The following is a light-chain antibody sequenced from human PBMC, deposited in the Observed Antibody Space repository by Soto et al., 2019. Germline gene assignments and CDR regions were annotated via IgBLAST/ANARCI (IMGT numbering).Light chain of an antibody. J-gene: IGLJ1*01. CDR1: NIGSKS. CDR2: ANS. V-gene: IGLV3-21*02. CDR3: HVWDSGSAHHV. Sequence: SYGLTQPPSVSLAPGQTARITCVGSNIGSKSVHWYQQKPGQAPMMVVCANSDRPSGIPDRFSGSNSANTATLTISRVEAGDEADYYCHVWDSGSAHHVFGTGTKVTVL.